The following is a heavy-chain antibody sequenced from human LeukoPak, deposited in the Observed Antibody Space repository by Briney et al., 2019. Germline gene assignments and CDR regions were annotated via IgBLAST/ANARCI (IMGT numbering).Heavy chain of an antibody. D-gene: IGHD1-26*01. CDR1: GFTFSSYW. CDR2: IKQDGSDK. J-gene: IGHJ4*02. CDR3: ARDMGYSGSWPGYFDY. Sequence: GGSLRLSCAASGFTFSSYWMSWVRQAPGKGLEWVANIKQDGSDKYYGDAVKGRFTISRDNAKNSLYLQMNSLRAEDTTVYYCARDMGYSGSWPGYFDYWGQGVLVTVSS. V-gene: IGHV3-7*01.